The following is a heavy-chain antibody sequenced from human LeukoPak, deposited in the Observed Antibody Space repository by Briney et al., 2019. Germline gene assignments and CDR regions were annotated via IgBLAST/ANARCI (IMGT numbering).Heavy chain of an antibody. CDR2: ISSSGSTI. D-gene: IGHD4-23*01. J-gene: IGHJ3*02. Sequence: GGSLRLSCVASGFTFSSYEMNWVRQAPGKGLEWVSYISSSGSTIYSADSVKGRFSISRDNAKNSLYLQMNSLRAEDTAVYYCARCGNWGVGHAFDIWGQGTMVTVSS. CDR1: GFTFSSYE. CDR3: ARCGNWGVGHAFDI. V-gene: IGHV3-48*03.